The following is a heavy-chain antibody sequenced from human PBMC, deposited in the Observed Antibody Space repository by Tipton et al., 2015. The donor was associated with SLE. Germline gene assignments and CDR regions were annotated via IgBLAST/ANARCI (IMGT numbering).Heavy chain of an antibody. D-gene: IGHD1-1*01. J-gene: IGHJ4*02. CDR1: GYFISSGYY. V-gene: IGHV4-61*08. Sequence: TLSLTCTVSGYFISSGYYWSWIRQPPGKGLEWIGYIYFSGSTNYNPSLKSRVTISVDTSKNQFSLKLSSVTAADTAVYYCARGPRYNWNKTGQSFDYWGQGTLVTVSS. CDR3: ARGPRYNWNKTGQSFDY. CDR2: IYFSGST.